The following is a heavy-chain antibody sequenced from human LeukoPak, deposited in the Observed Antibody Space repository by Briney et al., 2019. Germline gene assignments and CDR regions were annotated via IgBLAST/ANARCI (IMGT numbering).Heavy chain of an antibody. CDR1: GFTFSDYY. CDR3: ARVWGVATIWSMDWYFDL. Sequence: GGSLRLSCAASGFTFSDYYMSWIRQAPGKGLEWVSYISSSGSTIYYADSVKGRFTISRDNAKNSLYLQMNSLRAEDTAVYYCARVWGVATIWSMDWYFDLWGRGTLVTVSS. D-gene: IGHD5-12*01. J-gene: IGHJ2*01. CDR2: ISSSGSTI. V-gene: IGHV3-11*01.